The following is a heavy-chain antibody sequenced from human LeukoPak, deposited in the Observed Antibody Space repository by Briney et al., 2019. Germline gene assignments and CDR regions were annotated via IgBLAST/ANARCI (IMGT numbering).Heavy chain of an antibody. D-gene: IGHD3-22*01. CDR3: ARDPPDYYDSSGDSDY. V-gene: IGHV3-21*01. CDR1: GFTFSSYE. CDR2: ISSSSSYI. Sequence: GGSLRLSCAASGFTFSSYEMNWVRQAPGKGLEWVSSISSSSSYIYYADSVKGRFTISRDNAKNSLYLQMNSLRAEDAAVYYCARDPPDYYDSSGDSDYWGQGTLVTVSS. J-gene: IGHJ4*02.